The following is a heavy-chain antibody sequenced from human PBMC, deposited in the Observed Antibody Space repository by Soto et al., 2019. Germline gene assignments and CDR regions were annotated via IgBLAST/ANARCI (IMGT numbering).Heavy chain of an antibody. D-gene: IGHD3-10*01. J-gene: IGHJ6*03. CDR3: VKFRGRAYPYYYMAV. CDR2: GGSGGSR. CDR1: ESAGSADG. Sequence: CGSLRLTVVNAESAGSADGMTWDRQAPGKGLEWVSYGGSGGSRYYAESVKGRFTISRDNSKNTLSLEMNSLRAEDTATYYCVKFRGRAYPYYYMAVWGKGTTVTVSS. V-gene: IGHV3-23*01.